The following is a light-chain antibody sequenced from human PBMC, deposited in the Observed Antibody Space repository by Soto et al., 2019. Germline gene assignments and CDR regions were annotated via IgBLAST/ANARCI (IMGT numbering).Light chain of an antibody. CDR1: QSASSN. CDR2: SAS. J-gene: IGKJ5*01. CDR3: QQYNKWPLIT. V-gene: IGKV3-15*01. Sequence: EIVLTQSPGTPALSPGGRATLSCRASQSASSNLAWYQQKPGQAPRLLSYSASARANGIPARFGGSGSGTEFTLTISSLQSEDFAVYYCQQYNKWPLITFGQGTRLEIK.